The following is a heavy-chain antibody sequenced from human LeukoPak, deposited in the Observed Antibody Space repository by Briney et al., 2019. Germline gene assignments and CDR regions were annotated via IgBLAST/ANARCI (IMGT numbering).Heavy chain of an antibody. D-gene: IGHD3-9*01. V-gene: IGHV4-38-2*02. CDR2: IYHSGST. J-gene: IGHJ5*02. CDR3: ARDQGALRYFDWFSKGGWFDP. CDR1: GYSTSSGYY. Sequence: SETLSLTCTVSGYSTSSGYYWGWIRQPPGKGLEWIGSIYHSGSTYYNPSLKSRVTISVDTSKNQFSLKLSSVTAADTAVYYCARDQGALRYFDWFSKGGWFDPWGQGTLVTVSS.